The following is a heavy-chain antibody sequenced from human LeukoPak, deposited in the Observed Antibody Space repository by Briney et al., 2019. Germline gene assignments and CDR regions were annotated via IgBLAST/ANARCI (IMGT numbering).Heavy chain of an antibody. CDR2: IYPGDSDT. CDR1: GYSFTSYW. V-gene: IGHV5-51*01. D-gene: IGHD2-15*01. J-gene: IGHJ5*02. Sequence: GESLKISCKGSGYSFTSYWIGWVRQVPGKGLEWMGIIYPGDSDTRYSPSFQGQVTISADKSISTAYLQWSSLKASDTAMYYCARRLMRYMGWACSGGSCPISNWFDPWGQGTLVTVSS. CDR3: ARRLMRYMGWACSGGSCPISNWFDP.